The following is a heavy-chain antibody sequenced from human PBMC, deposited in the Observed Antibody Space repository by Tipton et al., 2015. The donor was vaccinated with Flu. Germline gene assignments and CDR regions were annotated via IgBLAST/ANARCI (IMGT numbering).Heavy chain of an antibody. CDR1: GYSISSGYY. Sequence: GLVKPSETLSLTCAVSGYSISSGYYWGWIRQPPGKGLEWIGSIYHSGSTYYNPPLKSRVTISVDTSKNQFSLKLSSVTAADTAVYYCARHGYYDILTGYYSWFDPWGQGTLVTVSS. V-gene: IGHV4-38-2*01. CDR3: ARHGYYDILTGYYSWFDP. CDR2: IYHSGST. D-gene: IGHD3-9*01. J-gene: IGHJ5*02.